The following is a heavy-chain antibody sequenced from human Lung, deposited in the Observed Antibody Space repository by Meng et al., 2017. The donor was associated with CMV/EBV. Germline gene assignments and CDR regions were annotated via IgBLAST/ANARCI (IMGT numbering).Heavy chain of an antibody. Sequence: GESPKISCTAPGFTFSDYSMNWVRQAPGKGLEWVSSISSSDYIYYADSVRGRFTISRDNAKHSLYLQMNSLRAEDTAVYYCARGVGSYDFWSAYSYYYGLDVWGQGTXVTVSS. CDR2: ISSSDYI. D-gene: IGHD3-3*01. CDR3: ARGVGSYDFWSAYSYYYGLDV. J-gene: IGHJ6*02. CDR1: GFTFSDYS. V-gene: IGHV3-21*01.